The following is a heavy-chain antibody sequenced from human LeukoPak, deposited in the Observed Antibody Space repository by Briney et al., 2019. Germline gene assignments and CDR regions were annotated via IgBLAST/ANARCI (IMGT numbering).Heavy chain of an antibody. CDR2: INSGSGSV. CDR3: TREVVGTTIKNFDS. V-gene: IGHV1-46*01. D-gene: IGHD4-11*01. J-gene: IGHJ4*02. Sequence: ASVKVSCKASGYSHTSDWMHWVRQAPGQGLEWMGAINSGSGSVSHAQKLQGRVTMTRDTATSTVYMELSSLGSEDTAVYYYTREVVGTTIKNFDSWGQGTLVTVSP. CDR1: GYSHTSDW.